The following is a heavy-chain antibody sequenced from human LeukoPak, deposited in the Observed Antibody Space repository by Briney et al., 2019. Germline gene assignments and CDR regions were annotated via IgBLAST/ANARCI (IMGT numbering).Heavy chain of an antibody. D-gene: IGHD3-22*01. CDR2: INPSGGST. CDR3: ARDLQGYYDSSGYPYY. J-gene: IGHJ4*02. V-gene: IGHV1-46*01. CDR1: GYTFTSYY. Sequence: GASVKVSCKASGYTFTSYYMHWVRQAPGQGLEWMGIINPSGGSTSYAQKFQGRVTMTRDTPTSTVYMELSSLRSEDTAVYYCARDLQGYYDSSGYPYYWGQGTLVTVSS.